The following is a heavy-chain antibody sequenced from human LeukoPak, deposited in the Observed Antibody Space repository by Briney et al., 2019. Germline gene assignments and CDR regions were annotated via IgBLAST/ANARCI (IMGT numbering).Heavy chain of an antibody. Sequence: PGGSLRLSCAASGFRFDDYAMHWVRQGPGKGLEWVSGISWNSGSIGYGDSVRGRFTISRDNAKNSLYLQINSLRAEDTALYYCTKGTNSGYDYSYGMDVWGQGTTVTVSS. CDR2: ISWNSGSI. J-gene: IGHJ6*02. CDR3: TKGTNSGYDYSYGMDV. V-gene: IGHV3-9*01. D-gene: IGHD5-12*01. CDR1: GFRFDDYA.